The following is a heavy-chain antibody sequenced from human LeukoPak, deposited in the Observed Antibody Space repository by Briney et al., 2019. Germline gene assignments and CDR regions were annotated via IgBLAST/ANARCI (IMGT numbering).Heavy chain of an antibody. V-gene: IGHV3-21*01. CDR1: GSTFSSYS. Sequence: GGSLRLSCAASGSTFSSYSMNWARQAPGKGLEWVSSISSSSSYIYYADSVKGRFTISRDNAKNSLYLQMNSLRAEDTAVYYCASTMIVVGDAFDIWGQGTMVTVSS. D-gene: IGHD3-22*01. CDR3: ASTMIVVGDAFDI. J-gene: IGHJ3*02. CDR2: ISSSSSYI.